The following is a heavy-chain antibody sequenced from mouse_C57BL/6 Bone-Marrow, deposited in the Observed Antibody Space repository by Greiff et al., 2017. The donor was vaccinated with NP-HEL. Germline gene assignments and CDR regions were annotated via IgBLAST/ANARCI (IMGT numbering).Heavy chain of an antibody. CDR1: GYTFTSYW. D-gene: IGHD1-1*01. CDR2: IDPSDSYT. J-gene: IGHJ1*03. CDR3: AREGYYYGSSYAYIDV. Sequence: VQLQQPGAELVKPGASVKLSCKASGYTFTSYWMQWVKQRPGQGLEWIGEIDPSDSYTNYNQKFKGKATLTVDTSSSTAYMQLSSLTSEDSAVYYCAREGYYYGSSYAYIDVWGTGTTVTVSS. V-gene: IGHV1-50*01.